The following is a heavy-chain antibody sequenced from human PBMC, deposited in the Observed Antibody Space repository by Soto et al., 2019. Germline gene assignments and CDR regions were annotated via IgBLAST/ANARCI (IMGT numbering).Heavy chain of an antibody. V-gene: IGHV3-33*01. CDR3: ARDGTVTTGDYYYYGMDV. CDR2: IWYAGSNK. J-gene: IGHJ6*02. D-gene: IGHD4-17*01. CDR1: GFTFSSYG. Sequence: QVQLVESGGGVVEPGRSLRLSCAASGFTFSSYGMHWVRQAPGKGLEWVAGIWYAGSNKYYADSVKGRFTISRDNSKNTLYLQMNSLRAEDTAVYYCARDGTVTTGDYYYYGMDVWGQGTTVTVSS.